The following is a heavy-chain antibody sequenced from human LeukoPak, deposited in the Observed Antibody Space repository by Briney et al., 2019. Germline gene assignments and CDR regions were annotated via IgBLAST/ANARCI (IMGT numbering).Heavy chain of an antibody. D-gene: IGHD1-26*01. V-gene: IGHV3-23*01. CDR1: GFTFSSYA. Sequence: GASLRLSCAASGFTFSSYAMSWVRQAPGKGLEWVSAISGSGGSTYYADSVKGRFTISRDNSKNTLYLQMNSLRAEDTAVYYCAKDTRGSYSWFDHWGQGTLVTVSS. J-gene: IGHJ5*02. CDR3: AKDTRGSYSWFDH. CDR2: ISGSGGST.